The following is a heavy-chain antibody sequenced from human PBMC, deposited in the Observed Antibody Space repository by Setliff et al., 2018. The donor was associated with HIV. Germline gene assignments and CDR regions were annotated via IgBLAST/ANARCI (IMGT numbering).Heavy chain of an antibody. CDR3: AREPRDTSRWFDAFDI. D-gene: IGHD2-15*01. CDR1: GFTFSSYW. V-gene: IGHV3-7*01. Sequence: GGSLRLSCAASGFTFSSYWMSWVRQAPGKGLEWVANIRQDGSEKYYVDSVKGRFTISRDNAKNSLYLQMDSLRADDTAVYYCAREPRDTSRWFDAFDIWGQGTVVTVSS. J-gene: IGHJ3*02. CDR2: IRQDGSEK.